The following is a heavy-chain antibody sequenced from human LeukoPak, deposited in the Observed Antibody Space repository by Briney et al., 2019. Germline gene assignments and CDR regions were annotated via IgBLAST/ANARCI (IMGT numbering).Heavy chain of an antibody. CDR1: GFTFSNYW. CDR2: INTDGSST. D-gene: IGHD6-13*01. CDR3: ARVGSIAAAGTPDY. Sequence: GGSLRLSCAASGFTFSNYWMHWVRQAPGKGLVWVSRINTDGSSTAYADFVKGRFTISRDNAQNTLYLQMNSLRVEDTAVYYCARVGSIAAAGTPDYWGQGTLVTVSS. V-gene: IGHV3-74*01. J-gene: IGHJ4*02.